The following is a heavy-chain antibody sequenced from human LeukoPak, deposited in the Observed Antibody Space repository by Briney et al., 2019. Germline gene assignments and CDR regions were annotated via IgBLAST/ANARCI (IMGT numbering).Heavy chain of an antibody. V-gene: IGHV4-61*02. CDR1: GGSISSGSYY. D-gene: IGHD2-21*02. CDR2: IYTSGIT. J-gene: IGHJ4*02. Sequence: SETLSLXCTVSGGSISSGSYYWSWIRQPAGKGLEWIGRIYTSGITNYNPSLKSRVTISVDTSKNQFSLKLSSVTAADTAVYYCAREYCGGDCYSGEFDYWGQGTLVTVSS. CDR3: AREYCGGDCYSGEFDY.